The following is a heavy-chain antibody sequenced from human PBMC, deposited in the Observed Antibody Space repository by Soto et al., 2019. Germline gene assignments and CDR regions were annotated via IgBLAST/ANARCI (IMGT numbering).Heavy chain of an antibody. V-gene: IGHV1-3*04. CDR2: INTGNGNT. CDR1: GYRFTTHA. J-gene: IGHJ6*02. Sequence: GXSVKVSCKASGYRFTTHAMSWVRQATGQRPEWMGWINTGNGNTRYSPKFQGRVNITRDTSASTAYMELSSLKSEDTAIYYCARGEQLYHYYYGKDVWGQMSTVTVYS. CDR3: ARGEQLYHYYYGKDV.